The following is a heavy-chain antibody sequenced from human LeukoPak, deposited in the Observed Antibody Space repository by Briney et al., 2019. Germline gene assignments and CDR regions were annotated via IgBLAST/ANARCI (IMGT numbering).Heavy chain of an antibody. D-gene: IGHD3-22*01. V-gene: IGHV1-24*01. Sequence: ASVKVSCKVSGYTLTELSMHWVRQAPGKGLEWVGGFDPEDGETIYAQKFQGRVTMTEDTSTDTAYMELSSLRSEDTAVYYCATERAYYDSSGYLAYYGMDVWGQGTTVTVSS. J-gene: IGHJ6*02. CDR1: GYTLTELS. CDR3: ATERAYYDSSGYLAYYGMDV. CDR2: FDPEDGET.